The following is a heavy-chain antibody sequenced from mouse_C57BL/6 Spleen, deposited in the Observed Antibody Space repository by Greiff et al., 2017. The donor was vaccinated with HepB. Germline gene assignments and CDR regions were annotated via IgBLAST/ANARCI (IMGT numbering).Heavy chain of an antibody. V-gene: IGHV5-17*01. CDR2: ISSGSSTI. CDR3: ARSYGSSYAWFAY. J-gene: IGHJ3*01. CDR1: GFTFSDYG. D-gene: IGHD1-1*01. Sequence: EVKLVESGGGLVKPGGSLKLSCAASGFTFSDYGMHWVRQAPEKGLEWVAYISSGSSTIYYADTVKGRFTISRDNAKNTLFLQMTSLRSEDTAMYYGARSYGSSYAWFAYWGQGTLVTVSA.